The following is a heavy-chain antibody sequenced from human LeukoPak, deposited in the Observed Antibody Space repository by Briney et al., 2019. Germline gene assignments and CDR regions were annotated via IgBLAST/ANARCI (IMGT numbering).Heavy chain of an antibody. V-gene: IGHV4-59*08. CDR2: IYYSGST. CDR3: ARGDDSSGYYLPDY. Sequence: SETLSLTCTVSGGSISSYYWSWIRQPPGKGLEWIGYIYYSGSTNYNPSPKSRVTISVDTSKNQFSLKLSSVTAADTAVYYCARGDDSSGYYLPDYWGQGTLVTVSS. CDR1: GGSISSYY. J-gene: IGHJ4*02. D-gene: IGHD3-22*01.